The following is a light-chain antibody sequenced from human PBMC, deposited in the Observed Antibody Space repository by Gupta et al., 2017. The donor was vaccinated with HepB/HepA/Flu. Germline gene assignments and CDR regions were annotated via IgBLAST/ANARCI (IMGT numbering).Light chain of an antibody. J-gene: IGLJ2*01. CDR1: SLRSHY. V-gene: IGLV3-19*01. Sequence: SSELTQDPAVSVALGQTVRITCQGDSLRSHYASWYQQKSGQAPILVIYPRNNRPSGIPLRFSASSSGNTASLTITGAQAEDEADYYCNSRDSTGSRLLFGGETKLTVL. CDR3: NSRDSTGSRLL. CDR2: PRN.